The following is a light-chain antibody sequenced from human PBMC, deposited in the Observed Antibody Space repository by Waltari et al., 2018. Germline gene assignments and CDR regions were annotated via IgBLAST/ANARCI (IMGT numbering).Light chain of an antibody. V-gene: IGKV1-5*03. CDR2: KAS. CDR3: QQYNSYLLT. CDR1: QSISSW. J-gene: IGKJ4*01. Sequence: DIQMTQSPYTLSASVGDRVTITCRASQSISSWLAWYQQKPGKAPKLLIYKASSLESGVPSRFSGSGSGTEFTLTISSLQPDDFATYYCQQYNSYLLTFGGGTKVEIK.